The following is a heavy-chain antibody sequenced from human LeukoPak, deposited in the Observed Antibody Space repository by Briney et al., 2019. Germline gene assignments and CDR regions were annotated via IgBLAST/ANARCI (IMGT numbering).Heavy chain of an antibody. D-gene: IGHD2-2*01. Sequence: GGSLRLSCATSGFTFSSYAMSWVRQTPGKGLEWVSATSASGGSTDYADSVKGRFTISRDISKNTLSLQMNSLRAEDTALYYCARAMPCTSTICYRFDYWGQGALVTVSS. J-gene: IGHJ4*02. V-gene: IGHV3-23*01. CDR3: ARAMPCTSTICYRFDY. CDR2: TSASGGST. CDR1: GFTFSSYA.